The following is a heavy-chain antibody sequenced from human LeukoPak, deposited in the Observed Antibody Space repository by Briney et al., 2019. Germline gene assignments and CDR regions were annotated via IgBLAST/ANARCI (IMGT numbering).Heavy chain of an antibody. V-gene: IGHV4-34*01. CDR3: ARGGLGGSYLWFDP. Sequence: PSETLSLTCAVYGGSFSGYYWSWIRQPPGKGLEWIGEINHSGSTNYNPSLKSRVTISVDTSKNQFSLKPSSVTAADTAVYYCARGGLGGSYLWFDPWGQGTLVTVSS. CDR1: GGSFSGYY. CDR2: INHSGST. J-gene: IGHJ5*02. D-gene: IGHD1-26*01.